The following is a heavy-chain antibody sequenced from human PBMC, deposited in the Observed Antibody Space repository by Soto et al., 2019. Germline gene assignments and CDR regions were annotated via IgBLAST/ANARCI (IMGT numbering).Heavy chain of an antibody. J-gene: IGHJ3*02. V-gene: IGHV4-59*08. D-gene: IGHD2-15*01. CDR2: IYYSGGT. CDR3: ARHGYCSGARSTGAFDT. CDR1: GGSISSYY. Sequence: PSETLSLTCSVGGGSISSYYWSWIRQPPGKGLEWIGYIYYSGGTNYNPSLKSRVTISVDTSKNQFSLKLSSVTAADTAVYYCARHGYCSGARSTGAFDTWGQGNMLTVSS.